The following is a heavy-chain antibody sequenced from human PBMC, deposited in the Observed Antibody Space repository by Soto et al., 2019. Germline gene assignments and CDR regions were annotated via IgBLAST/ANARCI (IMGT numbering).Heavy chain of an antibody. CDR2: INPTGGGT. Sequence: QVQLEQSGAEVKKPGASVKVSCKASRYVFTNYFMHWVRQAPGQGLEWMGIINPTGGGTSYAQKFEGRVTMTRDSATSTVYMDLSSVRTEDTALYSCARDVGSNSWSYYFGMDVWGQVTSVTVSS. D-gene: IGHD6-13*01. CDR3: ARDVGSNSWSYYFGMDV. J-gene: IGHJ6*02. CDR1: RYVFTNYF. V-gene: IGHV1-46*01.